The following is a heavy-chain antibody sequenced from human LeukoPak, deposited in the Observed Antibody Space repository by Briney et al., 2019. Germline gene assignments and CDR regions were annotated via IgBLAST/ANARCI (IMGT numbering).Heavy chain of an antibody. J-gene: IGHJ4*02. CDR1: GGSFSGYY. CDR2: INHSGST. V-gene: IGHV4-34*01. CDR3: ARAGPSSSWYPDY. Sequence: SGTLSLTCAVYGGSFSGYYWSWIRQPPGKGLEWIGEINHSGSTNYNPSLKSRVTISVDTSKNQFSLKLSSVTAADTAVYYCARAGPSSSWYPDYWGQGTLVTVSS. D-gene: IGHD6-13*01.